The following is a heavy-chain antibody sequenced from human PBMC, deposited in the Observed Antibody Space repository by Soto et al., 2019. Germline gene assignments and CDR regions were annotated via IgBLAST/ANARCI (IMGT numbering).Heavy chain of an antibody. D-gene: IGHD1-1*01. J-gene: IGHJ4*02. Sequence: QVQLVESGGGVVQPGRSLRLSCAASGFTFSSYAMHWVRQAPGKGLEWVAVISYDGSNKYYADSVKGRFTNSRDNSKNTLYLQMNSLRAEDTAVYYCAREVRDGYSDYWGQGTLVTVSS. CDR2: ISYDGSNK. CDR1: GFTFSSYA. V-gene: IGHV3-30-3*01. CDR3: AREVRDGYSDY.